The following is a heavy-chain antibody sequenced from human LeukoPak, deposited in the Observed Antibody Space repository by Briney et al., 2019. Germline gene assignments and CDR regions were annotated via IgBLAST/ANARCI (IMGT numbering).Heavy chain of an antibody. V-gene: IGHV3-30-3*01. J-gene: IGHJ3*02. CDR3: ARDLARGYSSGWSPAGQAFDI. CDR2: ISYDGSNK. D-gene: IGHD6-19*01. CDR1: GFTFSSYA. Sequence: PGRSLRLSCAASGFTFSSYAMHWVRQAPGKGLEWVAVISYDGSNKYYADSVKGRFTISRDNSKNTLYLQMNSLRAEDTAVYYCARDLARGYSSGWSPAGQAFDIWGQGTMVTVSS.